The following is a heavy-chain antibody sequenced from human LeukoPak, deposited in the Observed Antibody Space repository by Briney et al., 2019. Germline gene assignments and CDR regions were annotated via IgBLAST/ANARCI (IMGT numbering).Heavy chain of an antibody. J-gene: IGHJ4*02. Sequence: PSETLSLTCTVSGGSISSYYWSWIRHPPGKGLEWIGYIYYSGSTNYNPSLKSRVTISVDTSKNQFSLKLSSVTAADTAVYYCARGLRGVIGYWGQGTLVTVSS. CDR3: ARGLRGVIGY. V-gene: IGHV4-59*01. D-gene: IGHD3-10*01. CDR2: IYYSGST. CDR1: GGSISSYY.